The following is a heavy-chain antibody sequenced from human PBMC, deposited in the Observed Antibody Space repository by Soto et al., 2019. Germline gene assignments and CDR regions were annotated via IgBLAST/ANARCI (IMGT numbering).Heavy chain of an antibody. V-gene: IGHV4-31*03. D-gene: IGHD4-4*01. J-gene: IGHJ5*02. CDR2: IYYSGST. Sequence: SETLSLTCTVSGRSISSGGYYWSWIRQHPGKGLEWIGYIYYSGSTYYNPSLKSRVTISVDTSKNQFSLKLSSVTAADTAVYYCAREGTVSWFDPWGQGTLVTVS. CDR3: AREGTVSWFDP. CDR1: GRSISSGGYY.